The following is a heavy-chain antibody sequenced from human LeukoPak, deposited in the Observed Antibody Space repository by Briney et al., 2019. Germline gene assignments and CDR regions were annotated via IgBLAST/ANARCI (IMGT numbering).Heavy chain of an antibody. Sequence: GGSLRLSCAASGFTFSSYAMHWVRQAPGKGLEWVAVISYDGSNKYYADSVKGRFTISRDNSKNTLYLQMNSLRAEDTAVYYCARGSPKVPSTVVRPFDYWGQGTLVTVSS. CDR1: GFTFSSYA. J-gene: IGHJ4*02. D-gene: IGHD4-23*01. CDR2: ISYDGSNK. V-gene: IGHV3-30-3*01. CDR3: ARGSPKVPSTVVRPFDY.